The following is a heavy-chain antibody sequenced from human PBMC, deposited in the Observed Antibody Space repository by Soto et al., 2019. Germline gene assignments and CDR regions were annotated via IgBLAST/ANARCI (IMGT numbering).Heavy chain of an antibody. D-gene: IGHD2-15*01. CDR3: ARGGYCSGGSCYSWYFDL. J-gene: IGHJ2*01. Sequence: SVKVSCKASGGTFSSYAISWVRQAPGQGLEWMGGIIPIFGTANYAQKFQGRVTITADESTSTAYMELSSLRSEDTAVYYCARGGYCSGGSCYSWYFDLWGRGTLVSASS. CDR1: GGTFSSYA. CDR2: IIPIFGTA. V-gene: IGHV1-69*13.